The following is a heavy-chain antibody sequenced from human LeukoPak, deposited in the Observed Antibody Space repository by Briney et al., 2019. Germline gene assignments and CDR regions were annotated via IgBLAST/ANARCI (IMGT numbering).Heavy chain of an antibody. J-gene: IGHJ4*02. Sequence: SETLSLTCTVSGGSISSYYWSWIRQPPGKGLEWIGCIYTTGSTNYNPSLKSRVTISIDTSKKQFSLKLSSVTAADTAVYYCARGGAYRHIDYWGQGTLVTVSS. CDR1: GGSISSYY. V-gene: IGHV4-4*08. D-gene: IGHD3-16*01. CDR2: IYTTGST. CDR3: ARGGAYRHIDY.